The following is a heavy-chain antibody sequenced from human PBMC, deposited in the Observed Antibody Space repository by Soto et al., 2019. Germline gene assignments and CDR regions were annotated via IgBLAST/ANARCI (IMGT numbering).Heavy chain of an antibody. D-gene: IGHD2-8*02. CDR3: ARVTGGKWAAFDI. J-gene: IGHJ3*02. V-gene: IGHV1-46*01. CDR1: GYTFTHYY. Sequence: ASVKVSCKASGYTFTHYYIHWVRQAPGQGLEWMGVINPTGGRASYAPKFQGRVTLTRDTSTSTAYMEVRSLRSDDTAVYFCARVTGGKWAAFDIWGQGTMVTVSS. CDR2: INPTGGRA.